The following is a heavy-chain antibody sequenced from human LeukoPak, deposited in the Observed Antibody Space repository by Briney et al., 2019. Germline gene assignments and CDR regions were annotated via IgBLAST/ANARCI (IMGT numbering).Heavy chain of an antibody. D-gene: IGHD3-10*02. CDR2: ISSSGSTI. Sequence: GGSLRLSCAASGSTFSSYEMNWVREAPGKGLEWVSYISSSGSTIYYADSVKGRFTISRDNAKNSLYLQMNSLRAEDTAVYYCAELGITMIGGVWGKGTTVTISS. J-gene: IGHJ6*04. CDR1: GSTFSSYE. CDR3: AELGITMIGGV. V-gene: IGHV3-48*03.